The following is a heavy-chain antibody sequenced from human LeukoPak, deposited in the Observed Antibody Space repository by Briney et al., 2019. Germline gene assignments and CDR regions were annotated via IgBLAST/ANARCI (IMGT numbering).Heavy chain of an antibody. CDR2: IKQDGSEK. Sequence: GGSLRLSCAASGFTFSGYWMSWVRQAPGKGLEWVATIKQDGSEKTYVDSVEGRFTSSRDNAKSSLFLQMDSLRAEDTAVYYCARFGMDAAIDYWGQGTKVTVSS. CDR3: ARFGMDAAIDY. J-gene: IGHJ4*02. CDR1: GFTFSGYW. D-gene: IGHD2-15*01. V-gene: IGHV3-7*01.